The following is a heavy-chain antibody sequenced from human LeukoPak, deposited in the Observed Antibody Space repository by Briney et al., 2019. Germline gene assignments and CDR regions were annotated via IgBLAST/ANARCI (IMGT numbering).Heavy chain of an antibody. V-gene: IGHV3-7*03. CDR1: GLNFRAYW. Sequence: GGSLRLSCTTSGLNFRAYWMGWVRQAPGKGLEWVANIHQHGSKENYLDSVKGRFTISRDNAKSSIYLQMNSLRAEDTAIYYCARGPPYGSRSDYFDYWGQGTLVTVSS. CDR2: IHQHGSKE. D-gene: IGHD3-10*01. J-gene: IGHJ4*02. CDR3: ARGPPYGSRSDYFDY.